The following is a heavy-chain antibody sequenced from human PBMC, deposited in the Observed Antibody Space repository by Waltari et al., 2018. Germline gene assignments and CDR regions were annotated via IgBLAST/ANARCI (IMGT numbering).Heavy chain of an antibody. Sequence: EVQLVESGGGLVQSGGSLRLSCEASAFSFSGPYLSWVRQAPGKGLEWVSVITSGGKTYYGDSVRGRFTMSRHDSKNTVYLQMDNLRPEDTAVFYCVTHSSNYYFAMDVWGPGTTVTVSS. J-gene: IGHJ6*02. CDR3: VTHSSNYYFAMDV. CDR2: ITSGGKT. CDR1: AFSFSGPY. V-gene: IGHV3-53*04. D-gene: IGHD3-22*01.